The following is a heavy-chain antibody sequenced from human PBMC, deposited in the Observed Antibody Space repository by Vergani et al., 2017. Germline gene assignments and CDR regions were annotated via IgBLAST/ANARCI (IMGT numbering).Heavy chain of an antibody. CDR1: GYPFTSYG. V-gene: IGHV1-18*01. J-gene: IGHJ4*02. CDR3: ARVYYDILTGNRCYYFDY. CDR2: ISAYNGNT. Sequence: QVQLVQSGAEVKKPGASLKVSCKASGYPFTSYGISWVRQAPGQGLEWMGWISAYNGNTNYAQKLQGRVTMTTDTSTSTAYMELRSLRSDDTSVYYCARVYYDILTGNRCYYFDYWGQGTLVTVSS. D-gene: IGHD3-9*01.